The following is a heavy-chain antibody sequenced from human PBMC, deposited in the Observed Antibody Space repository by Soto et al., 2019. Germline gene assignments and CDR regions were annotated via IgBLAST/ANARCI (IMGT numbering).Heavy chain of an antibody. Sequence: QVQLVQSGAEVKKPGSSVKVSCKASGGTFSSYAISWVRQAPGQGLEWMGGIIPIFGTANYAQKFQGRVTITADESTSTAYMELSSLRSEDTAVYYCASVGGGGSGSYYNPGAFDIWGQGTMVTVSS. D-gene: IGHD3-10*01. CDR3: ASVGGGGSGSYYNPGAFDI. V-gene: IGHV1-69*01. CDR1: GGTFSSYA. CDR2: IIPIFGTA. J-gene: IGHJ3*02.